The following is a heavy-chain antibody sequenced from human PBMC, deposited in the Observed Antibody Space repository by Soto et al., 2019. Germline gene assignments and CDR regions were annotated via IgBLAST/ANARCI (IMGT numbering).Heavy chain of an antibody. J-gene: IGHJ4*02. CDR2: IYPGDSDT. CDR3: ARIGKIRCNGWYAFDY. CDR1: GFTFATYW. V-gene: IGHV5-51*01. D-gene: IGHD6-19*01. Sequence: GESLKISCKGFGFTFATYWIGWVRQMPGKGLEYMGIIYPGDSDTRYSPSFEGHVTMSADKSITTAYLQWTSLKASDTAMYYCARIGKIRCNGWYAFDYWGQGTLVTVSS.